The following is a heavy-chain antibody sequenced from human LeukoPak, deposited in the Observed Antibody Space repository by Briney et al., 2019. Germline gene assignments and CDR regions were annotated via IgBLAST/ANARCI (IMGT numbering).Heavy chain of an antibody. D-gene: IGHD1-26*01. CDR3: ARLLSGSYRDRDAFDI. CDR2: IYYSGSSGST. Sequence: SETLSLTCTVSGGSISSYYWSWIRQPPGKGLEWIGYIYYSGSSGSTNYNPSLKSRVTISVDTFKNQFSLKLSSVTAADTAVYYCARLLSGSYRDRDAFDIWGQGTMVTVSS. V-gene: IGHV4-59*01. CDR1: GGSISSYY. J-gene: IGHJ3*02.